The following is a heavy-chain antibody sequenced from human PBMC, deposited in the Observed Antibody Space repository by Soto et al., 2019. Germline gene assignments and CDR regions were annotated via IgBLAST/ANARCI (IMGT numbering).Heavy chain of an antibody. V-gene: IGHV3-74*01. J-gene: IGHJ5*02. Sequence: PGGSLRLSCAASGFTFISYWMHWVRQAPGKGLVWVSRINSDGSSTSYADSVKGRFTISRDNAKNTLYLQMNSLRAEDTAVYYCASDLYGDYNWFDPWGQGTLVTVSS. CDR1: GFTFISYW. CDR2: INSDGSST. CDR3: ASDLYGDYNWFDP. D-gene: IGHD4-17*01.